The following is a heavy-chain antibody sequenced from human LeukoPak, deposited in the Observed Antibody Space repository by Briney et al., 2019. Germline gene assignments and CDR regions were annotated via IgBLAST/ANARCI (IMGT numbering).Heavy chain of an antibody. D-gene: IGHD6-13*01. Sequence: GGSLRLSCAASGFTFSSYWMHWVRQAPGKGLVWVSHINGDGSTTSYAASVKGRFTISRDNAKNTVYLQMNSLRAEDTAVYYCAKGGSSSPRSTFDYWGQGTLLTVSS. CDR2: INGDGSTT. CDR1: GFTFSSYW. V-gene: IGHV3-74*01. CDR3: AKGGSSSPRSTFDY. J-gene: IGHJ4*02.